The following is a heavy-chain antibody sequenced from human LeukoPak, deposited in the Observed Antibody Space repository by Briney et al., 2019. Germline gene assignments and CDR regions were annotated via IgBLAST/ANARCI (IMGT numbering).Heavy chain of an antibody. V-gene: IGHV4-59*01. CDR1: GGSISSYY. CDR3: ARAHSNRSGRQWLVRDNYYYGVDV. D-gene: IGHD6-19*01. Sequence: SETLSLTCTVSGGSISSYYWSWIRQPPGKGLEWIGYIYYSGSTNYNPSLKSRVTISVDTSKNQFSLKLSSVAAADTAAYYCARAHSNRSGRQWLVRDNYYYGVDVWGQGTTVTVSS. CDR2: IYYSGST. J-gene: IGHJ6*02.